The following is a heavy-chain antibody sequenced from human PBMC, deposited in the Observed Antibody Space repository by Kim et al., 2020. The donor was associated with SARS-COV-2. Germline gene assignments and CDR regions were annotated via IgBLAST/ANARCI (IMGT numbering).Heavy chain of an antibody. J-gene: IGHJ4*02. D-gene: IGHD2-15*01. V-gene: IGHV4-59*01. CDR1: GGSISSYY. CDR2: IYYSGST. CDR3: ARDRGFGDSFYY. Sequence: SETLSLTCTVSGGSISSYYWSWIRQPPGKGLEWIGYIYYSGSTNYNPSLKSRVTISVDTPRNQFSLKLSSVTAADTAVYYCARDRGFGDSFYYWGQGMLVTVSS.